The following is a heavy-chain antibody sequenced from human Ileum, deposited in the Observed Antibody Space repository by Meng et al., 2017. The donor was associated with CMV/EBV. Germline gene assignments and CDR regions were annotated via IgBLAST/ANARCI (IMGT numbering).Heavy chain of an antibody. Sequence: SCAASGFTFSDHWMHWVRQDPEKGLVWASRIKGDGKITVYADSVKGRFTISRDNAKRTLYLEMNSLRDEDTGVFYCVRDGVGAPALDYWGQGALVTVSS. V-gene: IGHV3-74*01. CDR3: VRDGVGAPALDY. D-gene: IGHD1-26*01. CDR2: IKGDGKIT. CDR1: GFTFSDHW. J-gene: IGHJ4*02.